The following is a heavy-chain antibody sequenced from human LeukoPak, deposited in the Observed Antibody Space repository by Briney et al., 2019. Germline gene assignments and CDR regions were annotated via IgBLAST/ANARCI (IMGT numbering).Heavy chain of an antibody. CDR3: AKEIRGKPKTYYYDSSCYQDAFDI. CDR2: INPSGGST. Sequence: ASVKVSCKASGYTFTSYYMHWVRQAPGQGLEWMGIINPSGGSTSYAQKFQGRVTMTRDMSTSTVYMELSSLRSEDTAVYYCAKEIRGKPKTYYYDSSCYQDAFDIWGQGTMVNV. D-gene: IGHD3-22*01. CDR1: GYTFTSYY. J-gene: IGHJ3*02. V-gene: IGHV1-46*01.